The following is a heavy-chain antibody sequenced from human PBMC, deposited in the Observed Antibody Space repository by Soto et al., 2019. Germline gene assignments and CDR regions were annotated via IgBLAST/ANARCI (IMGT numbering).Heavy chain of an antibody. CDR3: AKAQYEYYDFWSGYSLYFDY. V-gene: IGHV3-30*18. D-gene: IGHD3-3*01. CDR2: ISYDGSNK. Sequence: GGSLRLSCAASGFTFSSYGMHWVRQAPGKGLEWVAVISYDGSNKYYADSVKGRSTISRDNSKNTLYLQMNSLRAEDTAVYYCAKAQYEYYDFWSGYSLYFDYWGQGTLVTVSS. CDR1: GFTFSSYG. J-gene: IGHJ4*02.